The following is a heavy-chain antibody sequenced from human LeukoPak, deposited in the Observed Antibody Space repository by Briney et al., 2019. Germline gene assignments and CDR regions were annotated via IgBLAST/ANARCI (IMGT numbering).Heavy chain of an antibody. CDR1: GSTFSSYW. J-gene: IGHJ4*02. CDR2: IKQDGSEK. V-gene: IGHV3-7*01. D-gene: IGHD5-12*01. Sequence: PGGSLRLSCAASGSTFSSYWMSWVRQAPGKGLEWVANIKQDGSEKYYVDSVKGRFTISRDNAKNSLYLQMNSLRAEDTAVYYCARDRGYEDYWGQGTLVTVSS. CDR3: ARDRGYEDY.